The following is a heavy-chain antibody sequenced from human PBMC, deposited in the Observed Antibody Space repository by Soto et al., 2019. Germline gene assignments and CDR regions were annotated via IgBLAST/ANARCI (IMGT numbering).Heavy chain of an antibody. V-gene: IGHV3-23*01. D-gene: IGHD4-17*01. CDR1: RFSLNTYG. Sequence: EAQLLESGGGLVQPGGSLRLSCTTSRFSLNTYGMTRVRRAPGKGLEWVSTLSASGSGSYYAESVKGRFTVSRDNSKNTMYLQMNSLRDEDTAVYYCAKNSYGDSWNFGLDVWGQGTTVTVSS. J-gene: IGHJ6*02. CDR3: AKNSYGDSWNFGLDV. CDR2: LSASGSGS.